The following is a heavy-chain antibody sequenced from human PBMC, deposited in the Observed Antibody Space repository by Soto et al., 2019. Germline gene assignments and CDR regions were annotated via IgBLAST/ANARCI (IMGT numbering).Heavy chain of an antibody. V-gene: IGHV1-69*02. D-gene: IGHD2-2*01. Sequence: QVQLVQSGAEVKKPGSSVKVSCKASGGIFTRSSVVWVRQAPEQGLEWMGRIIPLFGITNYAQKFQGRVMITADKSTNTAYMEVNGLRSEDTALYYCATFYGGDCTTTTCYGDFDYWGQGTLVTVTS. CDR3: ATFYGGDCTTTTCYGDFDY. CDR2: IIPLFGIT. J-gene: IGHJ4*02. CDR1: GGIFTRSS.